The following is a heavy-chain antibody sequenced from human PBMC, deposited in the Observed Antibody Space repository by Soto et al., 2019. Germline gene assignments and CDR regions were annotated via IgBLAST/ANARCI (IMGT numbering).Heavy chain of an antibody. CDR3: ARMYSSGSGWFHP. CDR1: GYSITAGGYY. D-gene: IGHD6-19*01. V-gene: IGHV4-31*03. CDR2: FYSSGSI. Sequence: SETLSLTCFVSGYSITAGGYYWSWICHHPGKGLEWIGSFYSSGSIIYNPSLRSRVSISGDTSSNQFSMSLTSVTAADAARYYCARMYSSGSGWFHPWGQGTLVT. J-gene: IGHJ5*02.